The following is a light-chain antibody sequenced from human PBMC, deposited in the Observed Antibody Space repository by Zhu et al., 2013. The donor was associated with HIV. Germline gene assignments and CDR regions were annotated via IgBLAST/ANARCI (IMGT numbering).Light chain of an antibody. CDR1: SSNIENNY. CDR3: TSYTTSNTLV. J-gene: IGLJ3*02. V-gene: IGLV1-51*01. CDR2: DNN. Sequence: QSVLTQPPSVSAAPGQKVTISCSGSSSNIENNYVCWYQHLPGTAPKFLIYDNNKRFSGIPDRFSGSKSGTSATLGITGLQSGDEADYYCTSYTTSNTLVFGGGTKLTVL.